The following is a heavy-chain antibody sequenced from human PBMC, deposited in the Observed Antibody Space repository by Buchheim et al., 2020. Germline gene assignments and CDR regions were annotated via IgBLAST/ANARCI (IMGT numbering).Heavy chain of an antibody. CDR3: ARDFARIAVAGDFDY. CDR2: ISSDSGSI. CDR1: GFTFSHYS. J-gene: IGHJ4*02. Sequence: EVQLVESGGGLVQPGGSLRLSCAASGFTFSHYSMNWVRQAPGKGLEWVSYISSDSGSIHYADSVKGRFTISRDNAKNALFLQMNSLRIEDTAVYYCARDFARIAVAGDFDYWGQGTL. V-gene: IGHV3-48*01. D-gene: IGHD6-19*01.